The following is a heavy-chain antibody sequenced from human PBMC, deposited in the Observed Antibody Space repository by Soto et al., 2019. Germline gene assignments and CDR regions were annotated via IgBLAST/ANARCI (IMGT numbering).Heavy chain of an antibody. CDR3: AKDREGYYDNQYYFDY. D-gene: IGHD3-22*01. Sequence: GGSLRLSCAASGFTFSSYAMSWVRQAPGKGLEWVSAISGSGGSTYYADSVKGRFTISRDNSNNTLYLQMNSLRAEDTAVYYCAKDREGYYDNQYYFDYWGQGTLVTVSS. CDR1: GFTFSSYA. V-gene: IGHV3-23*01. J-gene: IGHJ4*02. CDR2: ISGSGGST.